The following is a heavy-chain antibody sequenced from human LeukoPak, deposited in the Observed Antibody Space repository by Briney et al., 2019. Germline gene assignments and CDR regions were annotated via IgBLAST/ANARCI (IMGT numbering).Heavy chain of an antibody. J-gene: IGHJ4*02. Sequence: GGSLRLSCAASGFTFSSYAMHWVRQAPGKGLEWVAVISYDGSNKYYADSVKGRFTISRDNSKNTLYLQMNSLRAEDTAVYYCARRIGLGRAGWGFDYWGQGTLVTVSS. V-gene: IGHV3-30-3*01. D-gene: IGHD6-19*01. CDR3: ARRIGLGRAGWGFDY. CDR2: ISYDGSNK. CDR1: GFTFSSYA.